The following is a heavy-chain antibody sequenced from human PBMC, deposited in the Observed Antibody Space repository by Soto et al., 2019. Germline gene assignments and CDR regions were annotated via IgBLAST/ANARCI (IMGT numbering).Heavy chain of an antibody. V-gene: IGHV3-9*01. J-gene: IGHJ4*02. D-gene: IGHD5-18*01. CDR2: ISWNSGSI. Sequence: GGSLRLSCAASGFTFDDYAMHWVRQAPGKGLEWVSGISWNSGSIGYADSVKGRFTISRDNAKNSLYLQMNSLRAEDTALYYCAKDCLRSTAMVSWGQGTLVTVSS. CDR3: AKDCLRSTAMVS. CDR1: GFTFDDYA.